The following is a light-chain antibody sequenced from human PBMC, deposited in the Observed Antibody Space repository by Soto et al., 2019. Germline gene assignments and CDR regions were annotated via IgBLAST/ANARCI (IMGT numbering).Light chain of an antibody. CDR2: DVS. Sequence: QSALTQPRSVSGSPGQSVTISCTGTSSDVGGYNYVSWYQQHPGKAPKLMIYDVSKRPSGVPDRFSGSKSGNTASLTISGLQAEDEADYYCCSYAGSHSWVFGGGTNVTVL. CDR3: CSYAGSHSWV. J-gene: IGLJ3*02. V-gene: IGLV2-11*01. CDR1: SSDVGGYNY.